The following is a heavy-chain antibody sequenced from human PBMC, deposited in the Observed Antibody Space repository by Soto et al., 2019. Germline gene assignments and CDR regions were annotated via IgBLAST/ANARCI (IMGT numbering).Heavy chain of an antibody. Sequence: SVKVSCKASGGTFSSYAISWVRQAPGQGLEWMGGIIPIFGTANYAQKLQGRVTITADESTSTAYMELSSLRSEDTAVYYCARNYTSSSHLRPGYYYYGMDVWGQGTTVTVSS. V-gene: IGHV1-69*13. CDR2: IIPIFGTA. J-gene: IGHJ6*02. D-gene: IGHD6-13*01. CDR1: GGTFSSYA. CDR3: ARNYTSSSHLRPGYYYYGMDV.